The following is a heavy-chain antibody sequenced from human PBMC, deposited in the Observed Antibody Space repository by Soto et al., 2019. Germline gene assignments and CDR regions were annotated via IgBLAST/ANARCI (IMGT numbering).Heavy chain of an antibody. CDR3: AREKDYYDSSGIFHRTNYYSSTVKSMDV. J-gene: IGHJ6*02. Sequence: ASVKVSCKASGYTFTSYGISWVRQAPGQGLEWMGWISAYNGNTNYAQKLQGRVTMTTDTSTSTAYMELRSLRSDDTAVYYCAREKDYYDSSGIFHRTNYYSSTVKSMDVWGQGTTVTVSS. V-gene: IGHV1-18*01. CDR2: ISAYNGNT. D-gene: IGHD3-22*01. CDR1: GYTFTSYG.